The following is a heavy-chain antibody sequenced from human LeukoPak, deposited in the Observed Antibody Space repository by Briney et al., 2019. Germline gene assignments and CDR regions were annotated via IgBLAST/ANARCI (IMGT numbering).Heavy chain of an antibody. J-gene: IGHJ4*01. V-gene: IGHV3-33*01. D-gene: IGHD4-11*01. CDR2: IWSDGSNR. Sequence: GGSLRLSCAASGFIFSHYGMHWVRQAPGKGREWVAVIWSDGSNRFYAGSVKGRFTISRDNSQNTMFLEMNSLRAEDTAMYYCARDAQRGFDYSNSLQYWGQGILVTVSS. CDR3: ARDAQRGFDYSNSLQY. CDR1: GFIFSHYG.